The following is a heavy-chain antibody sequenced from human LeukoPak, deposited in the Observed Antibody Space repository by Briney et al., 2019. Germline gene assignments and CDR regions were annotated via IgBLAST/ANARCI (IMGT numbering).Heavy chain of an antibody. CDR2: IRYDGSNK. V-gene: IGHV3-30*02. J-gene: IGHJ3*02. Sequence: PGGSLRLSCAASGFTFSSYGMHWVRQAPGKGLERVAFIRYDGSNKYYADSVKGRFTISRDNSKNTLYLQMNSLRAEDTAVYYCARAATTKYDSRAGAFDIWGQGTMVTVSS. D-gene: IGHD3-22*01. CDR3: ARAATTKYDSRAGAFDI. CDR1: GFTFSSYG.